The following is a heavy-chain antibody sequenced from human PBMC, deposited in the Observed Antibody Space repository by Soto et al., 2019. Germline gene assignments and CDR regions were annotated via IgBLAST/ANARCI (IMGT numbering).Heavy chain of an antibody. Sequence: GASVKVSCKASGYTFTSYGISWVRQAPGQGLEWMGWISAYNGNTNYAQKLQGRVTMTTDTSTSTAYMELRSLRSDDTAVYYCARDRGVVVPAAMPVFYSNWFDPWGQGTLVTVSS. V-gene: IGHV1-18*01. D-gene: IGHD2-2*01. J-gene: IGHJ5*02. CDR3: ARDRGVVVPAAMPVFYSNWFDP. CDR1: GYTFTSYG. CDR2: ISAYNGNT.